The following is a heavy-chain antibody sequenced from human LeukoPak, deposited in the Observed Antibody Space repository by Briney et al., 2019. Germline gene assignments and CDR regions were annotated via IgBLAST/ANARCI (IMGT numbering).Heavy chain of an antibody. CDR3: AHSRTYSSGWYFDY. V-gene: IGHV2-5*01. Sequence: SGPTLVKPTQTLTLTCTFSGFSLRTSGVGVGWIRQPPGKALEWLALIYWNDDKRYSPSLKSRLTITKDTSKNQVVLTMTNMDPVDTATYYCAHSRTYSSGWYFDYWGQGTLVTVSS. D-gene: IGHD6-19*01. J-gene: IGHJ4*02. CDR1: GFSLRTSGVG. CDR2: IYWNDDK.